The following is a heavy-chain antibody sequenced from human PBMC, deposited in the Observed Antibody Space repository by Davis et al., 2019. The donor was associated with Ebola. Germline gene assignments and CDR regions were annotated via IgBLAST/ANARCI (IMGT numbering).Heavy chain of an antibody. Sequence: ASVKVSCKASGYTFTSYYMHWVRQAPGQGLEWMGIINPSGGSTNYAQKFQGRVTVTADESTSTAYMELSSLRFEDTAVYYCARDRDSDFDYWGQGTLVTVSS. CDR2: INPSGGST. CDR1: GYTFTSYY. J-gene: IGHJ4*02. D-gene: IGHD2-21*01. CDR3: ARDRDSDFDY. V-gene: IGHV1-46*01.